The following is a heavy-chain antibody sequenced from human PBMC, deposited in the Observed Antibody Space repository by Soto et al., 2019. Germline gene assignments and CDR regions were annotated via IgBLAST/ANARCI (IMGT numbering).Heavy chain of an antibody. J-gene: IGHJ5*02. CDR1: GGSISSGGYS. Sequence: QLQLQESGSALVKPSQTLSLTCAVSGGSISSGGYSWSWIRQPPGKGLEWIGYIYHSGSTYYNPSLKSRVTISVDRSKNQFSLKLSSVTAADTAVYYFARVPDRWGQGTLVTVSS. D-gene: IGHD2-2*01. CDR2: IYHSGST. V-gene: IGHV4-30-2*01. CDR3: ARVPDR.